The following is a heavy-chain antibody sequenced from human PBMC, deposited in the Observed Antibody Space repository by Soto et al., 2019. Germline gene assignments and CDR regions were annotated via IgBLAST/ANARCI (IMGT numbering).Heavy chain of an antibody. V-gene: IGHV4-30-4*08. J-gene: IGHJ6*02. D-gene: IGHD3-16*01. CDR1: GGSISSGDYY. CDR2: IYYGGST. CDR3: ARVHNSTFRFRQSYYGMDV. Sequence: QVQLQESGPGLVKPSQTLSLTCTVSGGSISSGDYYWSWIRQPPGKSLEWIGYIYYGGSTYYTPSLNGRVTISVDRSTIQFSLNLTSVTAADTAVYYCARVHNSTFRFRQSYYGMDVWGQGTTVTVSS.